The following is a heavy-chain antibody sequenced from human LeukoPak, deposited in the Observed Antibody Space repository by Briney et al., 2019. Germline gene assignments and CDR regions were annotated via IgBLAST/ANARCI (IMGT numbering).Heavy chain of an antibody. V-gene: IGHV4-34*01. CDR1: GRSFSGYY. J-gene: IGHJ4*02. CDR3: ARAYITMVRGVNGFDY. D-gene: IGHD3-10*01. CDR2: INHSGST. Sequence: PSETLSLTCAVYGRSFSGYYWSWIRQPPGKGLEWIGEINHSGSTNYNPSLKSRVTISVDTSKNQFSLKLSSVTAADTAVYYCARAYITMVRGVNGFDYWGQGTLVTVSS.